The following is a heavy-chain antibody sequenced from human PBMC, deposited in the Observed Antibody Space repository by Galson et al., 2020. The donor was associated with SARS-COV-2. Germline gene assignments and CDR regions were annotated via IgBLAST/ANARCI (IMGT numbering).Heavy chain of an antibody. CDR2: TFYRSKWYS. CDR1: GDSVSSKSHA. CDR3: ARDGDTELGGTFPYFLDV. J-gene: IGHJ6*03. V-gene: IGHV6-1*01. Sequence: SETLSLTCAISGDSVSSKSHAWHWIRQSPSRGLEWLGRTFYRSKWYSNYAAFVRSRITIDPDTSKNQFSLQLNSVTPEDTAVYYCARDGDTELGGTFPYFLDVWGKGTTVTVSS. D-gene: IGHD1-1*01.